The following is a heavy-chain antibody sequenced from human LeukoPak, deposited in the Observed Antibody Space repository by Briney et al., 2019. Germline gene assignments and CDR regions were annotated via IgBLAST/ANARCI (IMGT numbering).Heavy chain of an antibody. V-gene: IGHV3-43D*04. Sequence: GGSLRLSCTASGFTFDDYAMHWVRQAPGKSLEWASFISWDGGSAYYADSVKGRFTISRDNSKNSLYLQMNSLRAEDTALYYCAKDTGGSRSLPSYYFDYWGQGTLVTVSS. CDR1: GFTFDDYA. J-gene: IGHJ4*02. CDR3: AKDTGGSRSLPSYYFDY. D-gene: IGHD3-10*01. CDR2: ISWDGGSA.